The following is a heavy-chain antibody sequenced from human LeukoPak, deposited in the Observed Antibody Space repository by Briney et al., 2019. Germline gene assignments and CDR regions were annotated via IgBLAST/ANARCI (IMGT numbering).Heavy chain of an antibody. CDR1: GDSVSSNDAA. V-gene: IGHV6-1*01. D-gene: IGHD3-10*01. Sequence: SQTLSLTCGISGDSVSSNDAAWSWIRQSPSRGLEWLGRTFYRSKWYYDYAPSVRSRITINPDTSKIQFSLQLDSVTPEDTAVYYCAREVAIVRGVRNWFDSWGPGILVTVSS. J-gene: IGHJ5*01. CDR3: AREVAIVRGVRNWFDS. CDR2: TFYRSKWYY.